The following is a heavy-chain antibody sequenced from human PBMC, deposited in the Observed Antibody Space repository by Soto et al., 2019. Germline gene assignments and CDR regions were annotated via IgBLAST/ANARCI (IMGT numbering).Heavy chain of an antibody. V-gene: IGHV6-1*01. Sequence: SQTRSLTCAISGDSVSSNSAAWNWIRQSPSRGLEWLGRTYYRSKWYNDYAVSVKSRITINPDTSKNQFSLQLNSVTPEDTAVYYCARDRYSGYDVSGYYGMDVWGQGTTVTVSS. CDR3: ARDRYSGYDVSGYYGMDV. CDR1: GDSVSSNSAA. D-gene: IGHD5-12*01. CDR2: TYYRSKWYN. J-gene: IGHJ6*02.